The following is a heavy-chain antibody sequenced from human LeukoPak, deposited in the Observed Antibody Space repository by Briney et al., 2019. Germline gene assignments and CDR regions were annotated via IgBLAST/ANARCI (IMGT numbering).Heavy chain of an antibody. D-gene: IGHD1-1*01. CDR2: INPNSGGT. V-gene: IGHV1-2*02. Sequence: ASVKVSCKASGYTFTGYYMHWVRQAPGQGLEWMGCINPNSGGTNYAQKFQGRVTMTRDTSISTAYMELSRLRSDDTAVYYCARVSPTYYYYGMDVWGQGTTVTVSS. J-gene: IGHJ6*02. CDR3: ARVSPTYYYYGMDV. CDR1: GYTFTGYY.